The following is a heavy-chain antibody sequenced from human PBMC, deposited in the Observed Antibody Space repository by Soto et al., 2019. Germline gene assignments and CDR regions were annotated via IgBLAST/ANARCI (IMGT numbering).Heavy chain of an antibody. CDR1: GYTFTSYA. CDR3: ARIGVDDYGGNFDY. D-gene: IGHD4-17*01. Sequence: QVQLVQSGAEVKKPGASVKVSCKASGYTFTSYAMHWVRQAPGQRLEWMGWINAGNGNTKYSQKFQGRVTITTDTSASTAYMELSSLRSEDTAVYYCARIGVDDYGGNFDYWGQGTLVTVSS. V-gene: IGHV1-3*01. J-gene: IGHJ4*02. CDR2: INAGNGNT.